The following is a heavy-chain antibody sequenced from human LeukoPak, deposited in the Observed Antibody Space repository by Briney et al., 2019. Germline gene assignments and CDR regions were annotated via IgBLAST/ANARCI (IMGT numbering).Heavy chain of an antibody. J-gene: IGHJ4*02. D-gene: IGHD4-17*01. Sequence: PGGSLRLSCAASGFTFSNAWMSWVRQAPGKGLEWVGRIKSRTDGGTTDYAAPVKGRFTISRDDSKNTLYLQMNSLKTEDTAVYYCTTKRLRSPFDYWGQGTLVTVSS. CDR1: GFTFSNAW. CDR3: TTKRLRSPFDY. CDR2: IKSRTDGGTT. V-gene: IGHV3-15*01.